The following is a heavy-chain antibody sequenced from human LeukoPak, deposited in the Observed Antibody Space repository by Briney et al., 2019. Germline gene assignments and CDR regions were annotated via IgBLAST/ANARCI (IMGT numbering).Heavy chain of an antibody. Sequence: SETLSLTCTVSGGSISSYYWSWIRQPPGKGLEWIGYIYYSGSTNYNPSLKDRVTISVDTSKNQFCLKLSSVTAADTAVYYCARVRKRSGTNWFDPWGQGTLVTVSS. CDR1: GGSISSYY. J-gene: IGHJ5*02. CDR3: ARVRKRSGTNWFDP. CDR2: IYYSGST. D-gene: IGHD1-7*01. V-gene: IGHV4-59*01.